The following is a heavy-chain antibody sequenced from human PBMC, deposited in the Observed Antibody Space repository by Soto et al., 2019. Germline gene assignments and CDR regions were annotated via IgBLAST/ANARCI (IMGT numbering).Heavy chain of an antibody. CDR1: GFTFSSYA. V-gene: IGHV3-23*01. J-gene: IGHJ4*02. D-gene: IGHD6-13*01. CDR3: AKISSSWSNFDD. CDR2: VSRTGGST. Sequence: GGSLRLSCAASGFTFSSYAMSWVRQAPGKGLEWVSGVSRTGGSTYYADSVKGRFTISRDNSKNTLYLQMNSLRAEDTAVYYCAKISSSWSNFDDWGQGTLVTVSS.